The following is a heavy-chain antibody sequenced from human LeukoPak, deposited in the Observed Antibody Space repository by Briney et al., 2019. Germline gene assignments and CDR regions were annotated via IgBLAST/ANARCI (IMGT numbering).Heavy chain of an antibody. D-gene: IGHD1-26*01. V-gene: IGHV1-18*01. CDR2: ISAYNGNT. Sequence: AASVKVSCKASGYTFTSYAMNWVRQAPGQGLEWMGWISAYNGNTNYAQKLQGRVTMTTDTSTSTAYMELRGLRSDDTAVYYCARVVGGSYYSANCFDYWGQGTLVTVSS. J-gene: IGHJ4*02. CDR3: ARVVGGSYYSANCFDY. CDR1: GYTFTSYA.